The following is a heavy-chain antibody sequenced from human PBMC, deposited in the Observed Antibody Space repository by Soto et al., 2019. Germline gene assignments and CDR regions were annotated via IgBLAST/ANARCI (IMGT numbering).Heavy chain of an antibody. V-gene: IGHV4-34*01. D-gene: IGHD1-1*01. CDR2: IHQSGNT. CDR1: GGSFDYN. J-gene: IGHJ4*02. Sequence: QVQLQQWGAGLLRPSETLSLTCAVFGGSFDYNWNWIRQSPGKEPEWIGEIHQSGNTNHNPSLKSRVTMSVDTSKSQFSLKLSSVTAADTAVYYCASNTELKMEYWGQGSLVTVSS. CDR3: ASNTELKMEY.